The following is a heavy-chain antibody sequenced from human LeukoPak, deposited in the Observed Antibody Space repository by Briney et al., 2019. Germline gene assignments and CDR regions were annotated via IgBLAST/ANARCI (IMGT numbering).Heavy chain of an antibody. CDR3: ARMGSSSWSPQQYNSFDP. V-gene: IGHV4-59*01. CDR1: GGSISSYY. Sequence: PSETLSLTCTVSGGSISSYYWSWIRQPPGKGQEWIGYICYSGSTNYNPSLKSRVTISVDTSKNQFSLKLSSVTAADTAVYYCARMGSSSWSPQQYNSFDPWGQGTLVTVSS. J-gene: IGHJ5*02. CDR2: ICYSGST. D-gene: IGHD6-13*01.